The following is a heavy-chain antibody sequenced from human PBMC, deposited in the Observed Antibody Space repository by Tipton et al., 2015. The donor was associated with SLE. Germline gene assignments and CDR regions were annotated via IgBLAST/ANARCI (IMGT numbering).Heavy chain of an antibody. J-gene: IGHJ5*02. CDR1: GFTFSSYE. D-gene: IGHD2-2*01. V-gene: IGHV3-48*03. CDR3: ARGAVPAAWGWFDP. CDR2: ISSSGSTI. Sequence: GSLRLSCAASGFTFSSYEMNWVRQAPGKGLEWVSYISSSGSTIYYADSVKGRFTISRDNAKNSLYLQMNSLRAEDTAVYYCARGAVPAAWGWFDPWGQGTLVTVSS.